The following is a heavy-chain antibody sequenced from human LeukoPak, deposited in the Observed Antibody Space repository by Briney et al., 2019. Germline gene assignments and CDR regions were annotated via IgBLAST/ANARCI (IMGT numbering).Heavy chain of an antibody. Sequence: SETLSLTCTVSGGSISSGDYYWSWIRQPPGKGLEWIGYIYYSGSTYYNPSLKSRVTISVDTSKNQVSLRLSSVTAADTAVYYCARGFYDSRGYSTPFDHWGQGTLVTVSP. CDR3: ARGFYDSRGYSTPFDH. CDR2: IYYSGST. V-gene: IGHV4-30-4*01. CDR1: GGSISSGDYY. J-gene: IGHJ4*02. D-gene: IGHD3-22*01.